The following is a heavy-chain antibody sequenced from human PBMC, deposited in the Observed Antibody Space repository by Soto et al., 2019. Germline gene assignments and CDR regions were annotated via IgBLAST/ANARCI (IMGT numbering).Heavy chain of an antibody. V-gene: IGHV3-20*04. D-gene: IGHD4-4*01. J-gene: IGHJ6*02. Sequence: EVQLVESGGGVVRPGGSLRLSCAGTGFTFNTYGMNWVRQAPGKGLEWVSGINWNGGSADYADSVKGRFTISRDNAKNSLSLQMNRLRAEETALYYCARANGRLQDFYQYGMDVWGQGTTVTVSS. CDR2: INWNGGSA. CDR1: GFTFNTYG. CDR3: ARANGRLQDFYQYGMDV.